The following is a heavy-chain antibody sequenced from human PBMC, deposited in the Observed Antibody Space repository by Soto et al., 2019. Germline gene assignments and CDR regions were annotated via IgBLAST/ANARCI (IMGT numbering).Heavy chain of an antibody. J-gene: IGHJ3*01. CDR3: ARERDRWYEFWFFVF. CDR2: IWYDGSNK. D-gene: IGHD3-3*01. Sequence: QVQLVESGGGVVQPGRSLRLSCAASGFTFSSYGMHWVRQAPGKGLEWVAVIWYDGSNKYYADSVKGRFTISRDNSKNPLYLKRNSRRAEDTVVYYGARERDRWYEFWFFVFGGKGTRVTFSS. CDR1: GFTFSSYG. V-gene: IGHV3-33*01.